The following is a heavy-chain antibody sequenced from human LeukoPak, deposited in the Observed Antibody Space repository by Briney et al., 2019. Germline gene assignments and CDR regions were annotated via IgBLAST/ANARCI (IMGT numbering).Heavy chain of an antibody. Sequence: GGSLRLSCAASGFTFTSYWMSWVRQAPGKGLEWVANIKQDGSGKYYVDSVEGRLTISRDNAKNSLSLQMNSLRGEDTAVYYCVRALGSSSADYWGQGTLVTVSS. D-gene: IGHD6-6*01. CDR1: GFTFTSYW. J-gene: IGHJ4*02. CDR3: VRALGSSSADY. CDR2: IKQDGSGK. V-gene: IGHV3-7*01.